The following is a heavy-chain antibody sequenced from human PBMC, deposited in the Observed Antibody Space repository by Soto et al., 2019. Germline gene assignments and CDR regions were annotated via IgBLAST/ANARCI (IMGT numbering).Heavy chain of an antibody. CDR2: ISGSGGST. D-gene: IGHD6-6*01. Sequence: GGSLRLSCAASGFTFSSYAMSWVRQAPGKGLEWVSAISGSGGSTYYADSVKGRFTISRDNSKNTLYLQMNSLRAEDTAAYYCAKLVAYSSSSDYWGQGTLVTVSS. CDR1: GFTFSSYA. V-gene: IGHV3-23*01. J-gene: IGHJ4*02. CDR3: AKLVAYSSSSDY.